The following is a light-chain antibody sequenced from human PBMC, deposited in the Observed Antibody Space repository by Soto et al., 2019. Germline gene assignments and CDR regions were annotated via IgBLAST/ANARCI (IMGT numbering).Light chain of an antibody. J-gene: IGKJ3*01. CDR2: GAS. Sequence: EIVLTHSPGTLSLSPGERATLSCRASQSLSSSYLAWYQQKPGQAPRLLIYGASSRATGIPDRFSGSGSGTDFTLTISRLEPEDFAVYYCQQYGSSLFTFGPGTKVDIK. CDR1: QSLSSSY. V-gene: IGKV3-20*01. CDR3: QQYGSSLFT.